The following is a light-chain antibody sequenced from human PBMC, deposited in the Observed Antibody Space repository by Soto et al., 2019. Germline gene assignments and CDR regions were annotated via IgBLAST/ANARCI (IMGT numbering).Light chain of an antibody. J-gene: IGLJ3*02. Sequence: QSALTQPASVSGSPGQSITISCTGTSSGVWSYTLVSWYQHRPGKAPKLIIYEGAKRPSGVSDRFSGSKSDNTASLTISGLQAEDEADYYCCSLDSTWVFGGGTKLTVL. CDR2: EGA. CDR1: SSGVWSYTL. CDR3: CSLDSTWV. V-gene: IGLV2-23*01.